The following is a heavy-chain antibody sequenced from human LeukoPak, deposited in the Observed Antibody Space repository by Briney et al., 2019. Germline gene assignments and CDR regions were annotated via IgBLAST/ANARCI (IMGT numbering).Heavy chain of an antibody. CDR3: ARTRGVRDAFDL. D-gene: IGHD3/OR15-3a*01. CDR2: IYPGDSDT. Sequence: GESLKISCKASGFRFNRDWIGWVRQMPGKGREWMGIIYPGDSDTRYSPSFQGQVTISADKSVSAAYVQWNSLKASDSGIYYCARTRGVRDAFDLWGQGTMVTVSS. CDR1: GFRFNRDW. V-gene: IGHV5-51*01. J-gene: IGHJ3*01.